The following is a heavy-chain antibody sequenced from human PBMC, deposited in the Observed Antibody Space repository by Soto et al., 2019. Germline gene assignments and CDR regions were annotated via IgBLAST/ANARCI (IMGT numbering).Heavy chain of an antibody. D-gene: IGHD3-10*01. CDR1: GFTFSSYG. CDR3: AKLRNRGARHYYYGMDV. CDR2: ISYDGSNK. J-gene: IGHJ6*02. Sequence: SLRLSCAASGFTFSSYGMHWVRQAPGKGLEWVAVISYDGSNKYYADSVKGRFTISRDNSKNTLYLQMNSLRAEDTAVYYCAKLRNRGARHYYYGMDVWGQGTTVTVSS. V-gene: IGHV3-30*18.